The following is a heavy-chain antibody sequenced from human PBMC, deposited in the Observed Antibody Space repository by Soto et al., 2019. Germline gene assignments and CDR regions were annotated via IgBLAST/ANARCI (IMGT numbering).Heavy chain of an antibody. CDR2: IGPESGAT. CDR3: GRGRSGQMVVFY. Sequence: ASVKVSCKASGYSFTGHYIHWVRQAPEQGPEWMGEIGPESGATRYAQKFQGRVTMTMDTSITTVYMELNNLRPDDTAIYYCGRGRSGQMVVFYWGQGTPVTSPQ. V-gene: IGHV1-2*02. J-gene: IGHJ4*02. CDR1: GYSFTGHY. D-gene: IGHD1-26*01.